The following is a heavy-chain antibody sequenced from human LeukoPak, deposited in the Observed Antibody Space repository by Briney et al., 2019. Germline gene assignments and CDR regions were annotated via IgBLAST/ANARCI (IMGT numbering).Heavy chain of an antibody. CDR3: ARGRSPYYDFWSGSSY. Sequence: SVKVSCKASGGTFSSYTISWVRQAPGQGHEWMGGIIPILGIANYAQKFQGRVTITADKSTSTAYMELSSLRSEDTAVYYCARGRSPYYDFWSGSSYWGQGTLVTVSS. CDR2: IIPILGIA. V-gene: IGHV1-69*02. D-gene: IGHD3-3*01. J-gene: IGHJ4*02. CDR1: GGTFSSYT.